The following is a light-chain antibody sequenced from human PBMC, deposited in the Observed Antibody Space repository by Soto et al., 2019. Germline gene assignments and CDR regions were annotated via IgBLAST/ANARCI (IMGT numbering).Light chain of an antibody. V-gene: IGKV2-28*01. CDR1: QSVMRSIGKNH. CDR2: MAS. Sequence: DIVMTQSPLSLPVTPGEPASISCRSSQSVMRSIGKNHLSWYLQKPGQSPQLLIYMASNRASGVPDRFSGSGSGTDFTLKISRVEAEDVGVYYCMQSMQNPWTFGQGTRVEIK. CDR3: MQSMQNPWT. J-gene: IGKJ1*01.